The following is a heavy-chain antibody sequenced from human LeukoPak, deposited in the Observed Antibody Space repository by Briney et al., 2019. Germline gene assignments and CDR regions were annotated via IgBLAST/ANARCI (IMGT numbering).Heavy chain of an antibody. CDR3: ARGGSGYYGSGSYYKS. CDR1: GDSIISYY. J-gene: IGHJ5*02. D-gene: IGHD3-10*01. Sequence: SETLSLTCTVSGDSIISYYWSWIRQPPGKGLEWIGEINHSGSTNYNPSLKSRVTISVDTSKNQFSLRLSSLTAADTAVYYCARGGSGYYGSGSYYKSWGQGTLVTVSS. CDR2: INHSGST. V-gene: IGHV4-34*01.